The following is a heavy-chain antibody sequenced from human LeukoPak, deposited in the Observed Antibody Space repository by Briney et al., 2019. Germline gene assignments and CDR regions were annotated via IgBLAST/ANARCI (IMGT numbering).Heavy chain of an antibody. V-gene: IGHV6-1*01. CDR1: VDTVSGNSAA. CDR2: TYYRSKSYY. J-gene: IGHJ3*01. CDR3: ARGFALDF. Sequence: SQTLSLNCDISVDTVSGNSAAWNWISQSPSRGLEWLGRTYYRSKSYYDSAVSVKSRITISPDNSKNKFSLPLNSVTADDTAVYYCARGFALDFWGQGTMVTASS.